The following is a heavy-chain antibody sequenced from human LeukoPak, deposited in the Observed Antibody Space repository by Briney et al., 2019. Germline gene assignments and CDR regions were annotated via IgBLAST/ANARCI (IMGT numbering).Heavy chain of an antibody. CDR1: GHRFTRYW. J-gene: IGHJ4*02. CDR2: IYPGDSDT. CDR3: ARQSGDSSGYAFDY. V-gene: IGHV5-51*01. Sequence: GESLQISCKGSGHRFTRYWIGWVRQMTGKGLEWMGIIYPGDSDTRYSPSFQGQVTISADKSISTAYLQWSSLKASDTAMYYCARQSGDSSGYAFDYWGQGTLVTVSS. D-gene: IGHD3-22*01.